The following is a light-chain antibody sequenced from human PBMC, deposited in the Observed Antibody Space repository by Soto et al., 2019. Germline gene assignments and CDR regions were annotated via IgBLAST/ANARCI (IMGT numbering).Light chain of an antibody. CDR1: SNEIGDYNY. CDR3: LSYVGRETGV. V-gene: IGLV2-8*01. J-gene: IGLJ1*01. Sequence: QSVLTQPPSASGSPGQSVTISCTGTSNEIGDYNYVSWYQHHPGKVPKLLICEVFRRPSGVPDRFSASKSGNTASLTVSGLQPEDEADYYCLSYVGRETGVFGSGTKVTVL. CDR2: EVF.